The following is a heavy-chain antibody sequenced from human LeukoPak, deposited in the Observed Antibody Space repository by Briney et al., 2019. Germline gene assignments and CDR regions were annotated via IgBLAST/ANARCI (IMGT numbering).Heavy chain of an antibody. CDR2: IWYDGSNK. V-gene: IGHV3-33*01. D-gene: IGHD3-22*01. CDR3: ARDFADSSGYYHFDY. J-gene: IGHJ4*02. CDR1: GFTFSSYG. Sequence: GRSLRLSCAASGFTFSSYGMHWVRQAPGKGLEWVAVIWYDGSNKYYADSVKGRFTISRDNSKNTLYLQMNSLRAEDTAVYYCARDFADSSGYYHFDYWGQGTLVTVSS.